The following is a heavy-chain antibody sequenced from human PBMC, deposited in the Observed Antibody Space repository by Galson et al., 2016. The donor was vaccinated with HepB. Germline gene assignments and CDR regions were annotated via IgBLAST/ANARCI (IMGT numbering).Heavy chain of an antibody. CDR1: GFSFSRYV. CDR2: ISGSPVTT. V-gene: IGHV3-23*01. D-gene: IGHD6-13*01. J-gene: IGHJ4*02. CDR3: TKDRGGGSSWYLGYS. Sequence: SLRLSCAASGFSFSRYVMSWVRQSPGKGLEWVSGISGSPVTTYDADSVRGRFTISRDDSKKMLYLQMNSLTVEDAALYYCTKDRGGGSSWYLGYSWGQGTLVTVSS.